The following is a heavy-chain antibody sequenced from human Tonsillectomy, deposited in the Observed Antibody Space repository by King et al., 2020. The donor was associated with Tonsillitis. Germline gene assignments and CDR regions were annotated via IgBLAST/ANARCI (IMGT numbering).Heavy chain of an antibody. J-gene: IGHJ6*02. D-gene: IGHD3-10*01. CDR2: ITWNSETI. V-gene: IGHV3-9*01. Sequence: QLVQSGGGSVQPGRSLRLSCAASGFTFDDYAMHWVRQAPGEGLEWVSGITWNSETIGYEDSVKGRFTISRDNAKNSLYLQMNSLRAEDTALYYCAKVRGAMGSGGMDVWGQGTTVTVSS. CDR3: AKVRGAMGSGGMDV. CDR1: GFTFDDYA.